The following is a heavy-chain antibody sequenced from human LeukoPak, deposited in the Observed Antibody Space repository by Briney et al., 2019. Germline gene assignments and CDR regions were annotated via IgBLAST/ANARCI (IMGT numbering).Heavy chain of an antibody. J-gene: IGHJ4*02. CDR3: ASGLAVAGFGLFDY. V-gene: IGHV1-2*02. CDR1: GYTFTGYY. CDR2: TSPNSGGT. D-gene: IGHD6-19*01. Sequence: ASVKVSCKASGYTFTGYYMHWVRQAPGQGLEWMGWTSPNSGGTNYAQKFQGRVTMTRDTSISTAYMELSRLRSDDTAVYYCASGLAVAGFGLFDYWGQGTLVTVSS.